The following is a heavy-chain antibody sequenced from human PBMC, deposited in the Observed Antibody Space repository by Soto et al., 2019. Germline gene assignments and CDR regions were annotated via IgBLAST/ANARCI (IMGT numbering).Heavy chain of an antibody. V-gene: IGHV3-48*02. Sequence: PGGSLRLSCAASGFTFSSYSMNWVRQAPGKGLEWVSYISSSSSTIYYADSVKGRFTISRDNAKNSLYLQMNSLRDEDTAVYYCARENYADYLNWFDHWGQGTLVTVSS. CDR1: GFTFSSYS. CDR3: ARENYADYLNWFDH. J-gene: IGHJ5*02. D-gene: IGHD4-17*01. CDR2: ISSSSSTI.